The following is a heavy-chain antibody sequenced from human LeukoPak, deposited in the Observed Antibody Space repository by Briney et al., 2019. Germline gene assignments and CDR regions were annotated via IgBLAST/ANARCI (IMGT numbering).Heavy chain of an antibody. V-gene: IGHV3-21*01. Sequence: KTGGSLRLSCAASGFTFSSNNMNCVRQGPGKGLEWVSSISSSSYTYYADSVKGRFTISRDNAKSSLYLQMNSLRAEDTAVYYCARDHDFWSVTDYWGQGTLVTVSS. J-gene: IGHJ4*02. CDR3: ARDHDFWSVTDY. D-gene: IGHD3-3*01. CDR2: ISSSSYT. CDR1: GFTFSSNN.